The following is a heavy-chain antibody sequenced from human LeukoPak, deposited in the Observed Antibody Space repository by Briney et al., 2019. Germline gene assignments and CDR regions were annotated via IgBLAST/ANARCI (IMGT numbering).Heavy chain of an antibody. Sequence: GGSLRLSCAASGFTFSSYWMSWVRQAPGKGLEWVANIKQDGSEKHYVESVKGRFTISRDNAKKSLFLHMNSLRVEDTAVYYCARGSEYTSSTNYYFDYWGQGTLVTVSS. V-gene: IGHV3-7*01. CDR1: GFTFSSYW. CDR2: IKQDGSEK. CDR3: ARGSEYTSSTNYYFDY. J-gene: IGHJ4*02. D-gene: IGHD6-6*01.